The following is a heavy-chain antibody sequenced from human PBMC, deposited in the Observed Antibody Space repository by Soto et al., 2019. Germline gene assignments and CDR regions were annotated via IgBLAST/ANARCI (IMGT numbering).Heavy chain of an antibody. CDR3: ARDRVKGFGPVYYMDV. CDR2: INAGNGNT. V-gene: IGHV1-3*01. CDR1: GYTFSSYA. J-gene: IGHJ6*03. Sequence: VSVKLYCNASGYTFSSYAMHWVRQAPGQRLEWMGWINAGNGNTKYSQKFQGRVTITRDTSASTAYMELSSLRSEDTAVYYCARDRVKGFGPVYYMDVWGKGTTVTVSS. D-gene: IGHD3-3*01.